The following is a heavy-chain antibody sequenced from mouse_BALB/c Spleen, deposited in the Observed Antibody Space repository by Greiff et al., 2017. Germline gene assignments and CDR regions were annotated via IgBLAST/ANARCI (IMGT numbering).Heavy chain of an antibody. D-gene: IGHD1-1*01. J-gene: IGHJ2*01. Sequence: EVQGVESGGGLVQPGGSLKLSCAASGFTFSSYTMSWVRQTPEKRLEWVAYISNGGGSTYYPDTVKGRFTISRDNAKNTLYLQMSSLKSEDTAMYYCAKEHYGSLDYWGQGTTLTVSS. CDR3: AKEHYGSLDY. V-gene: IGHV5-12-2*01. CDR2: ISNGGGST. CDR1: GFTFSSYT.